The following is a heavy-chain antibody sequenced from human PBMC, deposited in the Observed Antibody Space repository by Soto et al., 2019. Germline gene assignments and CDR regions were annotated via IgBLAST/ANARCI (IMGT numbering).Heavy chain of an antibody. J-gene: IGHJ6*02. V-gene: IGHV3-30-3*01. Sequence: QVQLVESGGGVVQPGRSLRLSCAASGFTFSSYAMHWVRQAPGKGLEWVAVISYDGSNKYYADSVKGRFTISRDNSKNTLYLQMNSVRAEDTAVYYCARDRIAVAGTRPYYYYGMDVWGQGTTVTVSS. D-gene: IGHD6-19*01. CDR3: ARDRIAVAGTRPYYYYGMDV. CDR2: ISYDGSNK. CDR1: GFTFSSYA.